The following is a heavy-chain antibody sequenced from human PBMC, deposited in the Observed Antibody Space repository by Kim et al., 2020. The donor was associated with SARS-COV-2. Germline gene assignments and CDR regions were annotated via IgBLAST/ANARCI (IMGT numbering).Heavy chain of an antibody. CDR2: IYYSGST. V-gene: IGHV4-39*01. CDR3: ARHRTGEWLANTQDFDY. J-gene: IGHJ4*02. CDR1: GGSISSSSYY. Sequence: SETLSLTCTVSGGSISSSSYYWGWIRQPPGKGLEWIGSIYYSGSTYYNPSLKSRVTISVDTSKNQFSLKLSSVTAADTAVYYCARHRTGEWLANTQDFDYWGQGTLVTVSS. D-gene: IGHD6-19*01.